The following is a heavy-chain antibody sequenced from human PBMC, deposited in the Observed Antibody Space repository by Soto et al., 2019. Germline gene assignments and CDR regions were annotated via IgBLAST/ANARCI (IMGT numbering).Heavy chain of an antibody. CDR2: IYHSGST. Sequence: QLQLQESGSGLVKPSQTLSLTCAVSGGSISSGGYSWSWIRQPPGKGLEWIGYIYHSGSTYYNPSLKSRVTISVDRSKNQFSLKLSSVTAADTAVYYCARVKSGYYGSVLDYWGQGTLVTVSS. J-gene: IGHJ4*02. CDR3: ARVKSGYYGSVLDY. CDR1: GGSISSGGYS. V-gene: IGHV4-30-2*01. D-gene: IGHD3-10*01.